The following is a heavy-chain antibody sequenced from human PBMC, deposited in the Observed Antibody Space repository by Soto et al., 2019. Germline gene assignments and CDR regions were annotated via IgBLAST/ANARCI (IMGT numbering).Heavy chain of an antibody. CDR3: ARVGSLWYSSSWPRWYYYGMDV. CDR2: IYPGDSDT. D-gene: IGHD6-13*01. CDR1: GYSFTSYW. Sequence: GESLKISCKGSGYSFTSYWIGWVRQMPGKGLEWMGIIYPGDSDTRYSPSFQGQVTISADKSISTAYLQWSSLQASDTAMYYCARVGSLWYSSSWPRWYYYGMDVWGQGTTVTVSS. V-gene: IGHV5-51*01. J-gene: IGHJ6*02.